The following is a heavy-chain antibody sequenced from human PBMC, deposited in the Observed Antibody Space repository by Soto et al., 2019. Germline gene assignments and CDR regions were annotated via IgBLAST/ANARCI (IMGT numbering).Heavy chain of an antibody. CDR3: ARIGGSGAAAGSLPSWFDY. CDR2: IYYTGST. D-gene: IGHD6-13*01. J-gene: IGHJ4*02. CDR1: GGSISSYY. V-gene: IGHV4-59*08. Sequence: SETLSLTCTVSGGSISSYYWSWIRQPPGKGLEWIGYIYYTGSTSYSPSLKSRVTISVDTSKNQISLTLSSVTAADTAVYYCARIGGSGAAAGSLPSWFDYWGQGTLVTVSS.